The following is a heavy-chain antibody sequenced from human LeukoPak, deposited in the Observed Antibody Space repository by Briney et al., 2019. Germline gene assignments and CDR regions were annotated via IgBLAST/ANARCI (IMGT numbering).Heavy chain of an antibody. J-gene: IGHJ4*02. CDR1: GLTFNTYA. CDR2: ISYDASSK. V-gene: IGHV3-30*04. CDR3: ARDGGGPMVGSFYHADY. Sequence: PGGSLRLSCAASGLTFNTYAMHWVRLAPGKGLEWVAAISYDASSKYYADSVKGRFIISRDNSKNTVYLQMNSLGTDDTAVYYCARDGGGPMVGSFYHADYWGPGTLITVSS. D-gene: IGHD3-10*01.